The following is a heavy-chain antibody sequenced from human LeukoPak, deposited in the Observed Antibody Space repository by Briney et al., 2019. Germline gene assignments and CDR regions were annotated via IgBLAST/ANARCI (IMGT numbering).Heavy chain of an antibody. CDR2: IYTSGTT. V-gene: IGHV4-4*07. D-gene: IGHD3-10*01. CDR1: GGSFSTYY. Sequence: SETLSLTCTVSGGSFSTYYWSWIRQPAGKGLEWIGHIYTSGTTNCNPSLKSRVTMSIDTSKNQFSLKLSSVTAADTAIYYCARDAKYYYGSRTYFFFEYWGQGTLLTVSS. CDR3: ARDAKYYYGSRTYFFFEY. J-gene: IGHJ4*02.